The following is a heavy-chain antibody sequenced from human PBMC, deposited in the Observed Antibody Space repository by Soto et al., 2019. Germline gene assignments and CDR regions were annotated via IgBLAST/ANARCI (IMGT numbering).Heavy chain of an antibody. CDR2: ISYDGSNK. D-gene: IGHD2-8*01. CDR1: GFTFSSYA. Sequence: QVQLVESGGGVVQPGRSLRLSCAASGFTFSSYAMHWVRQAPGKGLEWVAVISYDGSNKYYADSVKGRFTISRDNSKNTLYLQMNSLRAEDTAVYYCTRDAGVNYDYGMDVWGQGTTVTVSS. V-gene: IGHV3-30-3*01. J-gene: IGHJ6*02. CDR3: TRDAGVNYDYGMDV.